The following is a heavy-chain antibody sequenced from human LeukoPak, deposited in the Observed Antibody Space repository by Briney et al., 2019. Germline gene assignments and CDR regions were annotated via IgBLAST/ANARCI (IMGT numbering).Heavy chain of an antibody. CDR3: ARDRYYDFWSGSPFDY. V-gene: IGHV3-23*01. D-gene: IGHD3-3*01. Sequence: PGGSLRLSCAASGFTFSDYAMSWVRQAPGKGLEWVSSIGGSGGSAYYTDSVKGRFIISRDNAKNSLYLQMNSLRAEDTAVYYCARDRYYDFWSGSPFDYWGQGTLVTVSS. CDR2: IGGSGGSA. CDR1: GFTFSDYA. J-gene: IGHJ4*02.